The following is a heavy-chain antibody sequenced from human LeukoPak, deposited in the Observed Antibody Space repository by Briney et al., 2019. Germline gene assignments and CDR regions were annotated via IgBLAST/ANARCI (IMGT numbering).Heavy chain of an antibody. CDR2: IYYTGST. Sequence: SETLSLTCTVSGGSVSSGNYYWNWIRQPPGKGLEWIGYIYYTGSTNYNPSLKSRVTISLDKSKNQFSLKLSSVTAADTAVYYCARGSVGPFDPWGQGTLVTVSS. D-gene: IGHD3-16*01. V-gene: IGHV4-61*01. CDR3: ARGSVGPFDP. CDR1: GGSVSSGNYY. J-gene: IGHJ5*02.